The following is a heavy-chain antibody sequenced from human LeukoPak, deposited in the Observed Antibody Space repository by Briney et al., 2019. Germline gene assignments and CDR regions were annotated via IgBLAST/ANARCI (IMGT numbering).Heavy chain of an antibody. Sequence: PSETLSLTCSVSGGSINSGYWSWIRQPPGKGLEWIGYVHYSGITKYNPSVKSRVTISLDTSSSQFSLKLSSVTAADTAVYYCASSGNYYFTLDYWGQGTLVTVSS. V-gene: IGHV4-59*08. CDR3: ASSGNYYFTLDY. CDR1: GGSINSGY. D-gene: IGHD3-10*01. J-gene: IGHJ4*02. CDR2: VHYSGIT.